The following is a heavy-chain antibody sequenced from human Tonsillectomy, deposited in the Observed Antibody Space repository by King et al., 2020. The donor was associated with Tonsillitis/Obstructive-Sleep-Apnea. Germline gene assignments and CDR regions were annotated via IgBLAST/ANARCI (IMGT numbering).Heavy chain of an antibody. V-gene: IGHV3-64D*06. CDR2: ISSNGGST. J-gene: IGHJ6*03. CDR3: VKGGRYYYYYMDV. Sequence: VQLVESGGGFVQPGGSLRLSCSASGFTFSSYAMHWVRQAPGKGLEYVSAISSNGGSTYYADSVKGRFTISRDNSKNTLYLQMSSLRAEDTALYYCVKGGRYYYYYMDVWGKGTTVTVSS. CDR1: GFTFSSYA.